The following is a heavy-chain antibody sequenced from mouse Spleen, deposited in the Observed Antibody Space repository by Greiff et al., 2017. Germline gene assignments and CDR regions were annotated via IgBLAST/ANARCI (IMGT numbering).Heavy chain of an antibody. J-gene: IGHJ2*01. V-gene: IGHV3-6*01. D-gene: IGHD3-2*01. CDR3: ARDDPDSSGYVRDY. Sequence: VSGPGLVKPSQSLSLTCSVTGYSITSGYYWNWIRQFPGNKLEWMGYISYDGSNNYNPSLKNRISITRDTSKNQFFLKLNSVTTEDTATYYCARDDPDSSGYVRDYWGQGTTLTVSS. CDR2: ISYDGSN. CDR1: GYSITSGYY.